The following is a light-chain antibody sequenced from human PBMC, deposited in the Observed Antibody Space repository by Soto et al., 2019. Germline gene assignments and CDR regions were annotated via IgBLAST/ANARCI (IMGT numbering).Light chain of an antibody. Sequence: EIVMTQSPATLSVSPGERATLSCRASQSISGRLAWYQQKPGQAPRLLIYLASTRAAGIPARFSGSGSGTEFTLTISSLQSEDFEVYYCQQYDGGSSLGQGTKVEIK. CDR1: QSISGR. CDR2: LAS. J-gene: IGKJ1*01. V-gene: IGKV3-15*01. CDR3: QQYDGGSS.